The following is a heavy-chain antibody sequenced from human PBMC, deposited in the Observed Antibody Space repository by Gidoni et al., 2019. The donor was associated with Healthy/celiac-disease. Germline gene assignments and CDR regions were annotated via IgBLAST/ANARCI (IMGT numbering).Heavy chain of an antibody. V-gene: IGHV3-30*18. Sequence: QVQLVESGGGVVQPGRSLRLSCAAYGFTFSSYGMHWVRQAPGKGLEWVAVISYDGSNKYYADSVKGRFTISRDNSKNTLYLQMNSLRAEDTAVYYCAKDRDDFWSGYSDYWGQGTLVTVSS. CDR1: GFTFSSYG. CDR3: AKDRDDFWSGYSDY. CDR2: ISYDGSNK. D-gene: IGHD3-3*01. J-gene: IGHJ4*02.